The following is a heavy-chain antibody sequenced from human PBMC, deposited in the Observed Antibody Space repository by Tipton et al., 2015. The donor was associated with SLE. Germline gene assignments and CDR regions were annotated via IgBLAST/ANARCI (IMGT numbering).Heavy chain of an antibody. CDR3: ARGMTVAGTGYFQH. J-gene: IGHJ1*01. CDR1: GGSISSYY. D-gene: IGHD6-19*01. V-gene: IGHV4-59*08. CDR2: VYYTGTT. Sequence: LRLSCTVSGGSISSYYWSWIRQPPGKGLEWIGYVYYTGTTNSNPSLKSRTTISVDSSKNQFYLTLRSVTAADTAVYSCARGMTVAGTGYFQHWGQGTLVTVSS.